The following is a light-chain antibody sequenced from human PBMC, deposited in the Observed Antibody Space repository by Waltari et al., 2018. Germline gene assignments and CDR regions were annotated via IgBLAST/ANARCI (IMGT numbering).Light chain of an antibody. Sequence: EIVYTLSPRTVSLSRGERATLACKTSQSVSRALTWYKQKPGQAPRLLIYGASNRATGIPDRFSGSGSGTDFSLTISRLEPEDFAVYYCQHYLRLPVTFGQGTKVEI. CDR2: GAS. CDR3: QHYLRLPVT. J-gene: IGKJ1*01. CDR1: QSVSRA. V-gene: IGKV3-20*01.